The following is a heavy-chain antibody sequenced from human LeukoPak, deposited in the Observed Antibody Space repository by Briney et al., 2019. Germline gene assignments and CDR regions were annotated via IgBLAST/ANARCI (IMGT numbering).Heavy chain of an antibody. Sequence: GGSLRLSCAASGFTFSSYGMSWVRQAPGKGLEWVSAISGSGGSTYYADSVKGRFTISRDNSKNTLYLQMNSLRAEDTAVYYCAKDHSSGWYEWFDPWGQGTLVTASS. CDR3: AKDHSSGWYEWFDP. CDR1: GFTFSSYG. D-gene: IGHD6-19*01. J-gene: IGHJ5*02. CDR2: ISGSGGST. V-gene: IGHV3-23*01.